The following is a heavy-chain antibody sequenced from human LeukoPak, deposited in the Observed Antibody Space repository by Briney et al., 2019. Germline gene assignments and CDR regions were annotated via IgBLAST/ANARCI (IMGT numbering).Heavy chain of an antibody. V-gene: IGHV4-59*01. CDR2: IYYSGST. J-gene: IGHJ6*02. Sequence: SETLSPTCTVSGGSISSYYWSWIRQPPGKGLEWIGYIYYSGSTNYNPSLKSRVTISVDTSKNQFSLKLSSVTAADTAVYYCAGGLYYYGMDVWGQGTTVTVSS. CDR3: AGGLYYYGMDV. D-gene: IGHD3/OR15-3a*01. CDR1: GGSISSYY.